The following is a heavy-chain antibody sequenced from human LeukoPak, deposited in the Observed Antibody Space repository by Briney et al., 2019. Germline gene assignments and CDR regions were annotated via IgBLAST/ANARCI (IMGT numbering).Heavy chain of an antibody. V-gene: IGHV4-59*01. CDR1: GGSISSYY. CDR3: ASEAMTYYDIHS. CDR2: ISYSGST. D-gene: IGHD3-9*01. J-gene: IGHJ4*02. Sequence: PSETLSLTCTVSGGSISSYYSRWIRHPPREGLGWIGCISYSGSTHYNPSLKSRVTISVDTSQNQFSLRMCSVAPTDTAVGYCASEAMTYYDIHSGGQGTLVTVS.